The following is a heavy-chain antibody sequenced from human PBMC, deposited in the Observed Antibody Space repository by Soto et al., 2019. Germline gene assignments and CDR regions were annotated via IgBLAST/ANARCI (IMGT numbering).Heavy chain of an antibody. CDR1: GGSFSTYC. Sequence: SETLSLTCAVYGGSFSTYCWSWIRQPPGKGLEWIGEINYSGSTNYNPSLKSRVTISLDTSKNQFSLNLRSVTAADTAVYYCARGRPRNKSWFDPWGQGTQVTVSS. CDR2: INYSGST. CDR3: ARGRPRNKSWFDP. V-gene: IGHV4-34*01. J-gene: IGHJ5*02.